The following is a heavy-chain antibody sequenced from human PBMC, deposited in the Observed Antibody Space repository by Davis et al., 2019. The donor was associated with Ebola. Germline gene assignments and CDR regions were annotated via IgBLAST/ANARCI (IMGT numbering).Heavy chain of an antibody. Sequence: AASVKVSCKASGGTFSTYGISWVRQAPGQGLEWMGWISAYNGKSHYAQEFQGRVTMTTDTSTSTVYMQLRSLRSDDTAVYYCARDGYYDALSLGDYYYSGMDVWGKGTTVTVSS. J-gene: IGHJ6*04. CDR1: GGTFSTYG. CDR2: ISAYNGKS. V-gene: IGHV1-18*01. D-gene: IGHD3-16*01. CDR3: ARDGYYDALSLGDYYYSGMDV.